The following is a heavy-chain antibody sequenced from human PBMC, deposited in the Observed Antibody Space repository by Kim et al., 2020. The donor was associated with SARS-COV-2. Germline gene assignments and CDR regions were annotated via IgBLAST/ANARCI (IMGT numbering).Heavy chain of an antibody. V-gene: IGHV1-69*13. D-gene: IGHD3-10*01. Sequence: SVKVSCKASGGTFSSYAISWVRQAPGQGLEWMGGIIPIFGTANYAQKFQGRVTITADESTSTAYMELSSLRSEDTAVYYCARLCLWFGELLSCYYGMDVWGQGTTVTVSS. CDR2: IIPIFGTA. CDR1: GGTFSSYA. J-gene: IGHJ6*02. CDR3: ARLCLWFGELLSCYYGMDV.